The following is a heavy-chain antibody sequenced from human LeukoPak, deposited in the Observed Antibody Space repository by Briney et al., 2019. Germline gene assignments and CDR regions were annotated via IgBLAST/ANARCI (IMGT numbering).Heavy chain of an antibody. Sequence: GGSLRLSCAASGFTFSDHYMDWVRQAPGKGLEWVGRTRNKANSYTTEYAASVKGRFTISRDDSKNSLYLQMNSLKTEDTAVYYCARVKYRYYMGVWGKGTTVTVSS. CDR1: GFTFSDHY. CDR3: ARVKYRYYMGV. J-gene: IGHJ6*03. D-gene: IGHD2-2*01. CDR2: TRNKANSYTT. V-gene: IGHV3-72*01.